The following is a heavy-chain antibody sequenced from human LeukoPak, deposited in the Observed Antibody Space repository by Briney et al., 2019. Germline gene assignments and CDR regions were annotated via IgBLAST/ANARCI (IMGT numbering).Heavy chain of an antibody. CDR3: ARGVCSSISCYYFDY. CDR2: ISYDGSKK. D-gene: IGHD2-2*01. J-gene: IGHJ4*02. Sequence: GGSLRLSCAASGFTFSSYGMNWVREAPGKGLEWVAVISYDGSKKYYADSVKGRFTISRDNSKNTLYLQMNSLRAEDTAVYYCARGVCSSISCYYFDYWGQGTLVTVSS. V-gene: IGHV3-30-3*01. CDR1: GFTFSSYG.